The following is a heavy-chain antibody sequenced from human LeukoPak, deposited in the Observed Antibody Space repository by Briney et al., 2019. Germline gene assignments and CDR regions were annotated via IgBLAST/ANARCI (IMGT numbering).Heavy chain of an antibody. Sequence: PGGSLRLSCAASGFTFSSYAMHWVRQAPGKGLEWVAVISYDGSNKYYADSVRGRFTISRDNSKNTLYLQMNSLRAEDTAVHYCARDMEYSSSWYLGYWGQGTLVTVSS. J-gene: IGHJ4*02. CDR1: GFTFSSYA. D-gene: IGHD6-13*01. CDR2: ISYDGSNK. CDR3: ARDMEYSSSWYLGY. V-gene: IGHV3-30-3*01.